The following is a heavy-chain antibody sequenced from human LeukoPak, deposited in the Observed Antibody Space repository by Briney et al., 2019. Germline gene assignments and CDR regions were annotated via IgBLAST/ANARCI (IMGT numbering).Heavy chain of an antibody. Sequence: ASVKVSCKASGGTFSSYAISWVRQAPGQGLEWMGGIIPIFGTANYAQKFQGRVTITADESTSTAYMELSSLRSEDTAVYYCATDPRDLYCTNGVCHESDYWGQGTLVTVSS. CDR3: ATDPRDLYCTNGVCHESDY. J-gene: IGHJ4*02. D-gene: IGHD2-8*01. CDR1: GGTFSSYA. V-gene: IGHV1-69*13. CDR2: IIPIFGTA.